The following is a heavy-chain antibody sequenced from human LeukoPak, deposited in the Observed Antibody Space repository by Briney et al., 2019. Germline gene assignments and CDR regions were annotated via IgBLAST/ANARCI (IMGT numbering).Heavy chain of an antibody. CDR3: ARPHSGYKGY. CDR2: IYYSGST. D-gene: IGHD5-12*01. CDR1: AGSISSSSYY. J-gene: IGHJ4*02. V-gene: IGHV4-39*01. Sequence: TETLSLTCTVSAGSISSSSYYWGWIRQPPGKGLEWIGSIYYSGSTYYNPSLKSRVTISVDTSKNQFSLKLSSVTAADTAVYCCARPHSGYKGYWGQGTLVTVSS.